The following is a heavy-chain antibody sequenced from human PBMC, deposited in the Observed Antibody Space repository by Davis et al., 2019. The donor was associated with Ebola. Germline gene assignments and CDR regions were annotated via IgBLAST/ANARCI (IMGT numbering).Heavy chain of an antibody. CDR2: IYYSGST. V-gene: IGHV4-39*01. J-gene: IGHJ6*02. CDR3: ARRGSSWYYYGMDV. CDR1: GGSISSSSYY. Sequence: SETLSLTCTVSGGSISSSSYYWGWIRQPPGKGLEWIGSIYYSGSTYYNPFLKSRVTISLDTSKNQFSLKLTSVTAADTAVYYCARRGSSWYYYGMDVWGQGTTVTVSS. D-gene: IGHD6-13*01.